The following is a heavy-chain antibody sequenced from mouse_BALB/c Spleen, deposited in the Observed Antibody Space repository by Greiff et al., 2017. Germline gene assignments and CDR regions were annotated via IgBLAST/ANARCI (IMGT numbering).Heavy chain of an antibody. CDR1: GFNIKDTY. CDR2: IDPANGNT. J-gene: IGHJ2*01. CDR3: ARGDLPPYFDY. V-gene: IGHV14-3*02. Sequence: VQLKESGAELVKPGASVKLSCTASGFNIKDTYMHWVKQRPEQGLEWIGRIDPANGNTKYDPKFQGKATITADTSSNTAYLQLSSLTSEDTAVYYCARGDLPPYFDYWGQGTTLTVSS.